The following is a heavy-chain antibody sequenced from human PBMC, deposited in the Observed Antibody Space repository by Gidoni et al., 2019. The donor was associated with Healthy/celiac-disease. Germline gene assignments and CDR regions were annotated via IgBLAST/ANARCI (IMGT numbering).Heavy chain of an antibody. CDR2: INPSGGST. D-gene: IGHD4-17*01. CDR3: ARYWTRDYGDSGAFDI. J-gene: IGHJ3*02. CDR1: GYTFTSYY. Sequence: QVQLVQSGEEVKKGGASVQVCCKASGYTFTSYYMHWVRQAPGQVLDWMGIINPSGGSTTYAQKFHVTVTMTRDTSTSTVYMELGSLRSVDTAVYYFARYWTRDYGDSGAFDIWGQGTMVTVSS. V-gene: IGHV1-46*03.